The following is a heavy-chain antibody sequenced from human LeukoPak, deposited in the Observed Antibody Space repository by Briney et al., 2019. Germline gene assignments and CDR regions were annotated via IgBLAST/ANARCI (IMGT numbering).Heavy chain of an antibody. Sequence: ASVKVSCKASGYTFTGHFIFCVRQSPGQRLELMAWITPDTGVANYAQKFQGRVTVASDTSISTAYLDISRLTSDDTALYYCSREASCDSTSCPQDYWGQGTLVTVSS. CDR1: GYTFTGHF. CDR2: ITPDTGVA. V-gene: IGHV1-2*02. J-gene: IGHJ4*02. CDR3: SREASCDSTSCPQDY. D-gene: IGHD2-2*01.